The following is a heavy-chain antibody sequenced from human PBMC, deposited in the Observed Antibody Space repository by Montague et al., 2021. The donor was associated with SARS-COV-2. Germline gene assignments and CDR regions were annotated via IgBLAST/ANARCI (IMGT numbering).Heavy chain of an antibody. CDR3: ARERRGSFYFDY. D-gene: IGHD3-10*01. CDR1: GFTVSSNH. V-gene: IGHV3-53*01. Sequence: SLRLSCAASGFTVSSNHMTWVRQAPGKGLEWVAVLYIGEITYYADSVKGRFTVSRDNSKNSVYLQMNNLRAEDTAVYYCARERRGSFYFDYWGQGTLVTVSS. J-gene: IGHJ4*02. CDR2: LYIGEIT.